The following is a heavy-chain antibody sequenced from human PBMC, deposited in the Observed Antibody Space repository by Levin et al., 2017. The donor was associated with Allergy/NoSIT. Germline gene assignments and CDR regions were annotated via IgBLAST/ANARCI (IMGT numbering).Heavy chain of an antibody. CDR2: IYHSGST. CDR3: ARGATIFGVGIQNWFDP. CDR1: GGSISTYY. J-gene: IGHJ5*02. V-gene: IGHV4-59*01. Sequence: SQTLSLTCTVSGGSISTYYWSWIRQPPGKGLEWIGYIYHSGSTNYNPSLKSRVTISLDTSKNHFSLKLSSVTAADTAVYYCARGATIFGVGIQNWFDPWGQGTLVSVSS. D-gene: IGHD3-3*01.